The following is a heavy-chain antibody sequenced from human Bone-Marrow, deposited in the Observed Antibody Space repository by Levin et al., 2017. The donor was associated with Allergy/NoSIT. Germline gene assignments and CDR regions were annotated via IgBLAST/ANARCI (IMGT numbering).Heavy chain of an antibody. J-gene: IGHJ4*02. V-gene: IGHV3-15*01. D-gene: IGHD3-10*01. CDR3: TTVFGVVTNFDY. CDR1: GFTFSNAW. Sequence: GGSLRLFCAASGFTFSNAWMSWVRQAPGKGLEWVGRIKSKTDGGTTDYAAPVKGRFTISRDDSKNTLYLQMNSLKTEDTAVYYCTTVFGVVTNFDYWGQGTLVTVSS. CDR2: IKSKTDGGTT.